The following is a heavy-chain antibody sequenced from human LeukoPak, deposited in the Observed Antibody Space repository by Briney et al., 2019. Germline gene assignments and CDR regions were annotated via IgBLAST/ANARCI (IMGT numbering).Heavy chain of an antibody. CDR3: ARVQAHYDFWSGYYHDAFDI. Sequence: GGPLRLSCAASGFTFSNYYMSWIRQAPGKGLEWVSYISSSGSTIYYADSVKGRFTICRDNAKNSLYLQMNSLSAEDTAVYYCARVQAHYDFWSGYYHDAFDIWGQGTMVTVSS. D-gene: IGHD3-3*01. V-gene: IGHV3-11*01. J-gene: IGHJ3*02. CDR1: GFTFSNYY. CDR2: ISSSGSTI.